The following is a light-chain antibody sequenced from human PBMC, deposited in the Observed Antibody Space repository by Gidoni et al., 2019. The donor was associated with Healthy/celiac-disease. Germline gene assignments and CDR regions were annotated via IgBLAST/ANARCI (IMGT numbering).Light chain of an antibody. CDR2: KDS. CDR1: ALPKQY. V-gene: IGLV3-25*03. Sequence: SYELTQPPSVSVSPGQTARITCSGDALPKQYAYWYQKKPGQAPVLVIYKDSERPSGIPERFSGSSSGTTVTLTISGVQAEDEADYYCQSADSSGTSLVFGGGTKLTVL. J-gene: IGLJ3*02. CDR3: QSADSSGTSLV.